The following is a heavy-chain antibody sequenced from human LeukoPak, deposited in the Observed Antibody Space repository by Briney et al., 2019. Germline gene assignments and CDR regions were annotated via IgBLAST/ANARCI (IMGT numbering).Heavy chain of an antibody. D-gene: IGHD6-19*01. CDR2: IYYTGST. V-gene: IGHV4-59*12. CDR3: ARLVSIAVAPSFDY. CDR1: GDSISSDY. Sequence: SETLSLTCAVSGDSISSDYWSWVRQPPGKGLEWIGYIYYTGSTNYNPSLKSRVTISVDTSKNQFSLKLSSVTAADTAVYYCARLVSIAVAPSFDYWGQGTLVTVSS. J-gene: IGHJ4*02.